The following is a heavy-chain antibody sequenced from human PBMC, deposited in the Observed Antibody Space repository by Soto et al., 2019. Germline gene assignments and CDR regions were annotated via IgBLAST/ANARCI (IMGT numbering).Heavy chain of an antibody. J-gene: IGHJ4*02. V-gene: IGHV4-34*01. Sequence: PSETLSLTCAVYGGSFSGYYWSWIRQPPGKGLEWIGEINHSGSTNYNPSLKSRVTISVDTSKNQFSLKLSSVTAADTAVYYCASFPLVSGSYLLWGQGTLVTVSS. CDR1: GGSFSGYY. CDR2: INHSGST. D-gene: IGHD1-26*01. CDR3: ASFPLVSGSYLL.